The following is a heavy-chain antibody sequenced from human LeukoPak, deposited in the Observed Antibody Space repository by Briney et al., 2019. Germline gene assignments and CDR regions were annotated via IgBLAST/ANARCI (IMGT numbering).Heavy chain of an antibody. CDR2: ISSSSSTI. CDR1: GFTFSSYS. D-gene: IGHD3-22*01. J-gene: IGHJ4*02. CDR3: AREPHSYYYDNSVSA. Sequence: PGGSLRLSCAASGFTFSSYSMNWVRQAPGKGLEWVSYISSSSSTIYYADSVKGRFTISRDNAKNSLYLQMNSLRAEDTALYYCAREPHSYYYDNSVSAGGQGTLVTVSS. V-gene: IGHV3-48*04.